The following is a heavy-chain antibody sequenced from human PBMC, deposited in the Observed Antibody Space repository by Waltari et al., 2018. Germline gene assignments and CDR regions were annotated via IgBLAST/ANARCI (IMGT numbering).Heavy chain of an antibody. CDR1: GGSFSGNY. V-gene: IGHV4-34*01. D-gene: IGHD6-13*01. Sequence: QVHLQQWGAGLSKPSETLLLTSAVYGGSFSGNYWSWFRQPPGEGLEWTGEINHSGNTNYSPSLKGRVTISLDTSRTQFSLKLNSVTAADTAIYYCARSFLAASGTGYFYMDVWGKGTTVTVSS. J-gene: IGHJ6*03. CDR3: ARSFLAASGTGYFYMDV. CDR2: INHSGNT.